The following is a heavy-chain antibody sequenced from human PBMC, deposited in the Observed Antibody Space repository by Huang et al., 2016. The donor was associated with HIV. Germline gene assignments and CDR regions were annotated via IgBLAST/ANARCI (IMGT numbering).Heavy chain of an antibody. CDR1: GYDFGSYG. D-gene: IGHD3-22*01. CDR2: IGSDSRDT. V-gene: IGHV1-18*01. J-gene: IGHJ3*01. Sequence: QVQLVQSGGEVKQPGASVRVSCKASGYDFGSYGMSWVRQAPGQGIERRGWIGSDSRDTRTAQKFQGRGTRTTDRSATTTYMELRSLRDDDTAVYDCARDTYYTDIWKRNDASFLWGQGTMITVYS. CDR3: ARDTYYTDIWKRNDASFL.